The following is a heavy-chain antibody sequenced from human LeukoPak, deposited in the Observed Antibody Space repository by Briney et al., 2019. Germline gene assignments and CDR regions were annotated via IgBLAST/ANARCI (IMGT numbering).Heavy chain of an antibody. CDR3: ARDLVTVTKGFDI. Sequence: SYTLSLTCTDSGDSFSSHYWTWIRQPPGKGLEWIGYISYIGSTNYNPSLKSRVTISIDTSKNQFSLKLTSVTAADTAVYYCARDLVTVTKGFDIWGQGTMVSVSS. CDR1: GDSFSSHY. J-gene: IGHJ3*02. V-gene: IGHV4-59*11. CDR2: ISYIGST. D-gene: IGHD4-17*01.